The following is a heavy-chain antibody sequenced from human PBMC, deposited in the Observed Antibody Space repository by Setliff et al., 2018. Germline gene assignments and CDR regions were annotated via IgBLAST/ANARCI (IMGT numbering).Heavy chain of an antibody. CDR3: ARVPYPHRFPYSNYLGYYYYYYMDV. Sequence: ASVKVSCKASGGTFSSYAISWVRQAPGQGLEWMGWISPYNGNTNYAQKLQGRVTMTTDTSTSTAYMELRSLRSDDTAVYYLARVPYPHRFPYSNYLGYYYYYYMDVWGKGTTVTVSS. D-gene: IGHD4-4*01. CDR2: ISPYNGNT. CDR1: GGTFSSYA. J-gene: IGHJ6*03. V-gene: IGHV1-18*01.